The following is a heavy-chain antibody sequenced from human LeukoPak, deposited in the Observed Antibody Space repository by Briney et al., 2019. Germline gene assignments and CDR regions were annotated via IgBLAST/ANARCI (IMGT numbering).Heavy chain of an antibody. CDR2: ISAYNGNT. D-gene: IGHD2-2*02. CDR1: AYTFTSYG. Sequence: ASVKVSCKASAYTFTSYGISWVRQAPGQGLEWMGWISAYNGNTNYAQKLQGRVTMTTDTSTSTAYMELRSLRSDDTAVYYCATPSRGPCSSPSCYSDDAFDIRGQGTMVTVSS. CDR3: ATPSRGPCSSPSCYSDDAFDI. V-gene: IGHV1-18*01. J-gene: IGHJ3*02.